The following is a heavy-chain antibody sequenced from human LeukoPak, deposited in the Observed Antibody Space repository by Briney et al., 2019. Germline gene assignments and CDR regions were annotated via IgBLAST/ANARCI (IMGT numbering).Heavy chain of an antibody. CDR1: GFTFSSYS. Sequence: PGGSLRLSCAASGFTFSSYSMNWVRQAPGKGLEWVSYISSSSSTIYYADSVKGRFTISRDNAKNSLYPQMNSLRAEDTAVYYCARDLHYYDSSGYDYWGQGTLVTVSS. CDR3: ARDLHYYDSSGYDY. J-gene: IGHJ4*02. CDR2: ISSSSSTI. V-gene: IGHV3-48*01. D-gene: IGHD3-22*01.